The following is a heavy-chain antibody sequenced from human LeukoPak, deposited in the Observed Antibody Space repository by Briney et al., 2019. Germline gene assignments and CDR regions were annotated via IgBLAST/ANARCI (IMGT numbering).Heavy chain of an antibody. Sequence: SETLSLTCTVSGGSISSYYWSWIRQPPGKGLEWIGSIYHSGSTYYNPSLKSRVTISVDTSKNQFSLKLSSVTAADTAVYYCARDISAAGTLGAFDIWGQGTMVTVSS. CDR3: ARDISAAGTLGAFDI. D-gene: IGHD6-13*01. J-gene: IGHJ3*02. CDR1: GGSISSYY. CDR2: IYHSGST. V-gene: IGHV4-59*01.